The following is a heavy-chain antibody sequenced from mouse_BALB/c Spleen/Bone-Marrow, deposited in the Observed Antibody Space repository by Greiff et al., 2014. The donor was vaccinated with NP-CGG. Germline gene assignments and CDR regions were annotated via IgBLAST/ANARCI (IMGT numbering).Heavy chain of an antibody. CDR3: TRRRGNYYYFDY. D-gene: IGHD2-1*01. CDR1: GYTFTSYW. CDR2: IYPGSGST. V-gene: IGHV1S22*01. J-gene: IGHJ2*01. Sequence: LQQSGSELVRPGASVKLSCKASGYTFTSYWKHWVKQRPGQGLEWIGNIYPGSGSTNYGEKFKSKATLTVDTSSSTAYMQLSSLTSEDSAVYYCTRRRGNYYYFDYWGQGTTLTVSS.